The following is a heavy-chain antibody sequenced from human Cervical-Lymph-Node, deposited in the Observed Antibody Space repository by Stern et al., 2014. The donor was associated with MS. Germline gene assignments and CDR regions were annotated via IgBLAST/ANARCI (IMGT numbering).Heavy chain of an antibody. CDR2: ISRTGTTI. CDR3: ARDHVVPGVILSNFDY. V-gene: IGHV3-48*01. CDR1: GFTFSTYS. J-gene: IGHJ4*02. Sequence: EVQLVESGGGLVQPGGSLRLSCAASGFTFSTYSMNWVRQAPGKGLPWVSYISRTGTTIYYADSVKGRFTIPRDNAKNSLYLQMNSLSAEDTAVYYCARDHVVPGVILSNFDYWGQGTLVTVSS. D-gene: IGHD2-2*01.